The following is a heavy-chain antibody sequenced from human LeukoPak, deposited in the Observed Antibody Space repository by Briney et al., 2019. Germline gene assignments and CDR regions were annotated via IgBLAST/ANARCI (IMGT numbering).Heavy chain of an antibody. CDR3: ARGKNNYDFWSGYYYPSGMDV. CDR2: IYHSGST. J-gene: IGHJ6*02. V-gene: IGHV4-31*03. D-gene: IGHD3-3*01. CDR1: DGSISSGGKY. Sequence: SETLSLTCTVSDGSISSGGKYWTWIRQHPGKGLEWIGYIYHSGSTEYNPSLKSRVTISVDTSKNQFSLKLSSVTAADTAVYYCARGKNNYDFWSGYYYPSGMDVWGQGTTVTVSS.